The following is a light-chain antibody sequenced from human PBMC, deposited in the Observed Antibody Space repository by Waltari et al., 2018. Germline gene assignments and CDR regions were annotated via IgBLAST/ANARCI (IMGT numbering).Light chain of an antibody. V-gene: IGKV3-11*01. Sequence: EIVMTQSPATLSVSPGARATLSCRASQSVNDYLAWYQQKPGQAPRLLMYDASNRATGIPARFSGSGSGTDFTLTISSLESEDFAVYYCQQRSNWPLTFGGGTKVEIK. CDR2: DAS. CDR1: QSVNDY. CDR3: QQRSNWPLT. J-gene: IGKJ4*01.